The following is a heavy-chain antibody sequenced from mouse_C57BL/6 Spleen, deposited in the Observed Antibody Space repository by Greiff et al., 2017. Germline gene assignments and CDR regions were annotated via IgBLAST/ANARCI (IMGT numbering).Heavy chain of an antibody. CDR2: ISYDGSN. J-gene: IGHJ2*01. Sequence: EVQLQESGPGLVKPSQSLSLTCSVTGYSITSGYYWNWIRQFPGNKLEWMGYISYDGSNKYNPSLKNRISITRDTTKNQFFLKLNSVTTEDTATYYCARGVGRRGDYWGQGTTRTVSS. V-gene: IGHV3-6*01. CDR3: ARGVGRRGDY. D-gene: IGHD4-1*01. CDR1: GYSITSGYY.